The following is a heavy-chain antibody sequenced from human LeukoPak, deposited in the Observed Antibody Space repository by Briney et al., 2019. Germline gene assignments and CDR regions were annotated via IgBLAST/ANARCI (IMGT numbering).Heavy chain of an antibody. V-gene: IGHV3-30-3*01. CDR2: ISYDGSNK. D-gene: IGHD6-13*01. J-gene: IGHJ3*02. CDR1: GFTFSSYA. CDR3: ASDDTSSSWSLGAFDI. Sequence: GGSLRLSCAASGFTFSSYAMHWVRQAPGKGLEWVAVISYDGSNKYYADSVKGRFTISRDNSKNTLYLQMNSLRAEDTAVYYCASDDTSSSWSLGAFDIWGQGTMVTVSS.